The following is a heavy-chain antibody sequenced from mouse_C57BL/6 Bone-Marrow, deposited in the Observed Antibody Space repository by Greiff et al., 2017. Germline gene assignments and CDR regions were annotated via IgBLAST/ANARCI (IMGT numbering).Heavy chain of an antibody. V-gene: IGHV14-4*01. Sequence: EVKLVESGAELVRPGASVKLSCTASGFNIKDDYMHWVKQRPEQGLEWIGWIDPENGDTEYASKFQGKATITADTSSITAYLQLSSLTSEDTAVYYCTTELYYRKRYYAMDYWGQGTSVTVSS. J-gene: IGHJ4*01. CDR2: IDPENGDT. D-gene: IGHD2-14*01. CDR3: TTELYYRKRYYAMDY. CDR1: GFNIKDDY.